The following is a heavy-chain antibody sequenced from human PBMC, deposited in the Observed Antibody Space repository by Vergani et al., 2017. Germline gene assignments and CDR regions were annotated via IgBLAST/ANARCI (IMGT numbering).Heavy chain of an antibody. D-gene: IGHD6-19*01. CDR3: ATPHTVASHYLEV. Sequence: QLQLQESGPGLVKPSETLSLTCIVSGGSISRFGYYGAWVPQPPGQGLEWIGSIYYAGSNYDNPALKSRVNISVDTSKNQFALTFSSVTAADSATYFWATPHTVASHYLEVLGQGITVNVSS. V-gene: IGHV4-39*01. J-gene: IGHJ6*01. CDR2: IYYAGSN. CDR1: GGSISRFGYY.